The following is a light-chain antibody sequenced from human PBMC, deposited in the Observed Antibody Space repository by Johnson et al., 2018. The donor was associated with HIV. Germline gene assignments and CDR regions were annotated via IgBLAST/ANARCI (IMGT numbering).Light chain of an antibody. CDR1: SSNIGKNY. CDR3: GTWDMSLTAGRAV. J-gene: IGLJ1*01. CDR2: ENN. V-gene: IGLV1-51*02. Sequence: QSVLTQPPSVSAAPGQRVTISCSGNSSNIGKNYVSWYQHLPVTAPKLVIHENNKRPSGIPDRFSGSKSATSATLAITGLQTGDEADYYCGTWDMSLTAGRAVFARGPTVPVL.